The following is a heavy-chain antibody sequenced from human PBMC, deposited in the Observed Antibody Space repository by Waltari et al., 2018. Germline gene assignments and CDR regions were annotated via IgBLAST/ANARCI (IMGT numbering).Heavy chain of an antibody. CDR1: GGSISSYY. J-gene: IGHJ4*02. CDR3: ARTFAYGSGTYNH. CDR2: IYYSGNT. D-gene: IGHD3-10*01. V-gene: IGHV4-59*05. Sequence: QVQLQESGPGLVKPSEPLSLPCTVSGGSISSYYRSWIRQPPGKGLEWIGSIYYSGNTYYNPSLRSRVSISVDTSTNQFSLKLSSVTAADTAVYYCARTFAYGSGTYNHWGQGSLVTVSS.